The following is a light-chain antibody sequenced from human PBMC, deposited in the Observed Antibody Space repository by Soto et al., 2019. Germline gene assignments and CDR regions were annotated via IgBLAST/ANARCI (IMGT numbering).Light chain of an antibody. CDR3: QQSNMFPIT. Sequence: DIPMKQSPAYVSASVGERVTISCRASQGISDWLAWYQQKSGKAPKLLIYAASTLQSGVPSRFSGSGSGTDFTLTINSLQPQDFATYYCQQSNMFPITFGQGTRLEIK. V-gene: IGKV1-12*01. CDR2: AAS. CDR1: QGISDW. J-gene: IGKJ5*01.